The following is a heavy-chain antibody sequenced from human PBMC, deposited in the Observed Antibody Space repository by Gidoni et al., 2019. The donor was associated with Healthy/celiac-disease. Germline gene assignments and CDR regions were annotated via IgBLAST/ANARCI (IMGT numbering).Heavy chain of an antibody. CDR2: ISYDGSNK. CDR1: GFTFTSYA. J-gene: IGHJ4*02. Sequence: QVQLVESGGGVVQPGRSLRLSCAAPGFTFTSYAMHWVRQAPGKGLEWVAVISYDGSNKYYADSVKGRFTISRDNSKNTLYLQMNSLRAEDTAVYYCARPLLIQLWAPLDYWGQGTLVTVSS. D-gene: IGHD5-18*01. CDR3: ARPLLIQLWAPLDY. V-gene: IGHV3-30-3*01.